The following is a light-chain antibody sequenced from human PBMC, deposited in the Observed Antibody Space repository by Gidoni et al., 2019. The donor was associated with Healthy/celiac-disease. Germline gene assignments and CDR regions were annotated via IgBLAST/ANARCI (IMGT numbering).Light chain of an antibody. CDR1: QSISSY. Sequence: DIQITQSPSSLSASVGDRVTITCRASQSISSYLNWYQQKPGQAPKLLIYAASRLQSGVPSRFSGSGSGTDFTLTIRSLQPEDFATYYCQQSYSTPTFGGGTKVEIK. V-gene: IGKV1-39*01. CDR2: AAS. J-gene: IGKJ4*01. CDR3: QQSYSTPT.